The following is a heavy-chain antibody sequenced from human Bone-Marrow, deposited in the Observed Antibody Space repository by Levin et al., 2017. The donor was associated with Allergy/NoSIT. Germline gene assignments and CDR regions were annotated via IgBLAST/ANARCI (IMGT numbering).Heavy chain of an antibody. CDR2: ISSSGSSI. V-gene: IGHV3-11*01. D-gene: IGHD3/OR15-3a*01. CDR1: GFTFSDYY. CDR3: ARDGYDFISLDS. Sequence: GGSLRLSCAASGFTFSDYYMTWIRQAPGKGLEWVSYISSSGSSIFYADSVKGRFSISRDNAKNFLYLQMSSLRADDSAVYYCARDGYDFISLDSWGQGTLVSVSS. J-gene: IGHJ5*01.